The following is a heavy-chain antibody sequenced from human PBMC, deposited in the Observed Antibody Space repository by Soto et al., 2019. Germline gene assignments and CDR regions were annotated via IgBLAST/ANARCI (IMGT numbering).Heavy chain of an antibody. CDR1: GFTFSNSA. J-gene: IGHJ3*01. D-gene: IGHD2-15*01. CDR2: IVVGSHNT. V-gene: IGHV1-58*01. CDR3: AAELYSGGRCGSFER. Sequence: APVKVSCKTSGFTFSNSAVQWVRQARGQRLEWIAWIVVGSHNTNYAQNFQGRLTVTTDTSTSTAYMELTSLTSEDTAIYYCAAELYSGGRCGSFERWG.